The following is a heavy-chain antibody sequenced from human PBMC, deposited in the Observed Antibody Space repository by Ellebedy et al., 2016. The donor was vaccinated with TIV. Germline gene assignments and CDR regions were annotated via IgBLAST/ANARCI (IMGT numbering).Heavy chain of an antibody. V-gene: IGHV1-18*01. CDR3: ARNGSGSPTLDY. CDR1: GYTFISYG. J-gene: IGHJ4*02. D-gene: IGHD3-10*01. CDR2: ISAHSGNT. Sequence: AASVKVSCKASGYTFISYGITWLRQAPGQGLEWMGWISAHSGNTNYAQKLQGRVTMTTDTSTSTSYMELRSLRSDDTAVYYCARNGSGSPTLDYWGQGTLVTVSS.